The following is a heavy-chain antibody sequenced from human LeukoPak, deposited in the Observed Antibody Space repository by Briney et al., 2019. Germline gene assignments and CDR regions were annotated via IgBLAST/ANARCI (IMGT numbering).Heavy chain of an antibody. CDR2: ISGSGGST. V-gene: IGHV3-23*01. CDR1: GFTFSSYG. Sequence: GGSLRLSCAASGFTFSSYGMSWVRQAPGKGLEWVSAISGSGGSTYYADSVKGRFTISRDNSKNTLYLQMNSLRAEETAVYYCAKDPPDDGGYEPLDAFDIWGQGTMVTVSS. J-gene: IGHJ3*02. CDR3: AKDPPDDGGYEPLDAFDI. D-gene: IGHD5-12*01.